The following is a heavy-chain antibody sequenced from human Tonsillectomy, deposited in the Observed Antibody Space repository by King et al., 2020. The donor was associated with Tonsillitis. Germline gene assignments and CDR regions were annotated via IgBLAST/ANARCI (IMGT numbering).Heavy chain of an antibody. CDR2: ISWIVGTK. J-gene: IGHJ6*02. Sequence: VQLVESGGGLVQPGGSWRSPFAAFALTFRSYAMSWVRRAPGKGREWVSVISWIVGTKYYTVSLKVRFTIYRDNSKNTLYLQMNSLRAEDTAVYYCAKRSAMVPGTGYYYGMDVWGQGTTVTVSS. CDR3: AKRSAMVPGTGYYYGMDV. D-gene: IGHD5-18*01. V-gene: IGHV3-23*04. CDR1: ALTFRSYA.